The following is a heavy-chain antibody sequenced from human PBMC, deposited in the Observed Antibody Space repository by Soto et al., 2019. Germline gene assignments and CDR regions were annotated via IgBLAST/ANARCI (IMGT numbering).Heavy chain of an antibody. CDR3: AKEGYGDPGYGAFDI. J-gene: IGHJ3*02. Sequence: PGGSLRLSCGASGFTFSSYAMSWVRQDPGKGLEWVSAISGSGGSTYYADSVKGRFTISRDNSKNTLYLQMNSLRAEDTAVYYCAKEGYGDPGYGAFDIWGQGTMVTVSS. D-gene: IGHD4-17*01. CDR1: GFTFSSYA. V-gene: IGHV3-23*01. CDR2: ISGSGGST.